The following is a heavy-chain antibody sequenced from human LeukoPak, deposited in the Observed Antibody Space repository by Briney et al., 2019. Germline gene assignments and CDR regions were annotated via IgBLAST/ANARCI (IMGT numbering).Heavy chain of an antibody. CDR3: TRGLLPGY. CDR2: IRSNPYGGTT. D-gene: IGHD2/OR15-2a*01. CDR1: GFTLSNAW. Sequence: GGSLRLSCAASGFTLSNAWMNWVRQAPGKGLEWVGFIRSNPYGGTTEYAASVKGRFTISRDDSKSIAYLQMKSLKTEDTAVYYCTRGLLPGYWGQGTLVTVSS. J-gene: IGHJ4*02. V-gene: IGHV3-49*04.